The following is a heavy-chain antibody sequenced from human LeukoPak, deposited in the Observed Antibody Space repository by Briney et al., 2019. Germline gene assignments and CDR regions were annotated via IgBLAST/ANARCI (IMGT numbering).Heavy chain of an antibody. D-gene: IGHD6-13*01. J-gene: IGHJ6*03. CDR3: ARDSKAAGLYYYYYYMDV. V-gene: IGHV3-66*02. Sequence: GGSLRLSCAASGFTVSSNYMSWVRQAPGKGLEWVSVIYSGGSTYYADSVKGRFTISRDNSKNTLYLQMNSLGAEDTAVYYCARDSKAAGLYYYYYYMDVWGKGTTVTVSS. CDR2: IYSGGST. CDR1: GFTVSSNY.